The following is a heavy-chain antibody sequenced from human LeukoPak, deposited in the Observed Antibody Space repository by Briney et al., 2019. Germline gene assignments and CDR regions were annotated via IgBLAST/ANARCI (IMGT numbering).Heavy chain of an antibody. J-gene: IGHJ4*02. CDR2: ISYDGTNK. D-gene: IGHD6-19*01. V-gene: IGHV3-30-3*01. Sequence: GRSLRLSCAASGFTFSRYTMHWVRQAPGKGLEWVAVISYDGTNKFYADSVKGRFTISRDDSKNTLYLQMNSLRDEDTAVYYCARDPGWGCFEYWGRGTLVTVSS. CDR3: ARDPGWGCFEY. CDR1: GFTFSRYT.